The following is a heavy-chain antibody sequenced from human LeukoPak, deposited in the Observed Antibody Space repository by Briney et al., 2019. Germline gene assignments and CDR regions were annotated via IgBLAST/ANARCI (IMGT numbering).Heavy chain of an antibody. CDR3: ARDLELVYYDSSGYDY. CDR2: INSDGSNT. CDR1: GFTFSSYW. D-gene: IGHD3-22*01. J-gene: IGHJ4*02. V-gene: IGHV3-74*01. Sequence: GGSLSFSGAASGFTFSSYWMHWVRQVPGQGLVWVSRINSDGSNTRYADSVKGRFTISRDNAKITLYLQMNSLRAEDTAVYYCARDLELVYYDSSGYDYWGQGTLVTVSS.